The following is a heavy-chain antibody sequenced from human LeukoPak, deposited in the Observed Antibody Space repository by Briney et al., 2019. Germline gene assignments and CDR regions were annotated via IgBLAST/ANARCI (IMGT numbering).Heavy chain of an antibody. Sequence: SETLSLTCTVSGGSISSSSYSWGWFPKPPGKGLDWIGSIYYSGSTYYNPSLKSRVTISVDTSKNQFSLKLSYVTAADTAVYYCAKVRGWLSGGFDYWGQGTLVTVSS. J-gene: IGHJ4*02. CDR1: GGSISSSSYS. CDR3: AKVRGWLSGGFDY. D-gene: IGHD3-10*01. CDR2: IYYSGST. V-gene: IGHV4-39*07.